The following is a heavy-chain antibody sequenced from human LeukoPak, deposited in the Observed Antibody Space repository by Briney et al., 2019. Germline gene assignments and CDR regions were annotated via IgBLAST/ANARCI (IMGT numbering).Heavy chain of an antibody. J-gene: IGHJ4*02. CDR1: GLTFSSYW. V-gene: IGHV3-7*01. CDR2: IRQEGSEK. CDR3: ARDKLMGDSYFVY. D-gene: IGHD2-21*02. Sequence: GGSLRLSCAAPGLTFSSYWISSVRQAPGNGLGWVDNIRQEGSEKYYVDSVKGRFTISRDNAKNSLYLQKNGLRAEDTAVYYCARDKLMGDSYFVYWGQGSLVTVSS.